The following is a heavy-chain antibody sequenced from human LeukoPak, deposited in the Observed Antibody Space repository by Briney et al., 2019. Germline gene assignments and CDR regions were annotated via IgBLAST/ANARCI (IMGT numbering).Heavy chain of an antibody. D-gene: IGHD1-26*01. CDR1: GFSFSTYA. V-gene: IGHV3-23*01. CDR3: AKEGSGRYGNY. J-gene: IGHJ4*02. Sequence: GGSLRLSCAASGFSFSTYAMSSVPQAPGKGLEWVSAISGGSTYYADSVTGRFTISRDNSKNTLYLQTNSLRAEDTAIYYCAKEGSGRYGNYWGQGTLVTVSS. CDR2: ISGGST.